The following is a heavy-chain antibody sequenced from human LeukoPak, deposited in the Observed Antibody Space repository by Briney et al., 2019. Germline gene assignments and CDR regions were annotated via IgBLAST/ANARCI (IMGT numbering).Heavy chain of an antibody. J-gene: IGHJ5*02. CDR2: ISISGSTI. D-gene: IGHD2-15*01. V-gene: IGHV3-11*04. CDR1: GFTFSDYY. CDR3: AREHCSGGSCNSYNWFDR. Sequence: GGSLRLSCAASGFTFSDYYMSWIRQAPGKGLEWVSYISISGSTIYYADSVKGRFTISRDNAKNSLYLQMNSLRAEDTALYFCAREHCSGGSCNSYNWFDRWGQGTLVTVSS.